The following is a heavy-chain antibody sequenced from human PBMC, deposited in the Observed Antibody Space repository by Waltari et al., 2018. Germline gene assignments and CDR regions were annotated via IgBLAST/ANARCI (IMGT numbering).Heavy chain of an antibody. CDR1: GGSFGGSY. J-gene: IGHJ3*02. V-gene: IGHV4-34*01. CDR2: INHSGST. Sequence: QVQLQQWGAGLLKPSATLSLTCAVHGGSFGGSYWSWIRQPPGKGLEWIGEINHSGSTNYNPSLKSRVTISVDTSKNQFSLKLSSVTAADTAVYYCAISSNAFDIWGQGTMVTVSS. CDR3: AISSNAFDI.